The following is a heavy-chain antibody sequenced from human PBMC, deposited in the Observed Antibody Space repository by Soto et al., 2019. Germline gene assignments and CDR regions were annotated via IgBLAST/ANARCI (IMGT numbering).Heavy chain of an antibody. CDR3: ARVSVDVPE. V-gene: IGHV1-2*02. J-gene: IGHJ4*02. CDR1: GPTFIAYY. CDR2: IDPKSGGT. Sequence: QLVQSGAEVKKPGASVRVSYKTSGPTFIAYYIHWVRQAPGQGLEWMGWIDPKSGGTTYEQKFLGRVTMTRDTSINTAYMDLNRLTSDDTAVYYCARVSVDVPEWGQGPLITVSS. D-gene: IGHD5-12*01.